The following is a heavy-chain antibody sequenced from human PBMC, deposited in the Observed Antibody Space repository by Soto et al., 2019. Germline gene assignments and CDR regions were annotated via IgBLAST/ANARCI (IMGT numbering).Heavy chain of an antibody. Sequence: PGGSLRLSCAASGFTFSSYAMSWVRQAPGKGLEWVSAISGSGGSTYYADSVKGRFTISRDNSKNTLYLEMNSLRAEDTAVYYCARESEDLTSNFDYWGQGTLVTVSS. CDR2: ISGSGGST. J-gene: IGHJ4*02. CDR1: GFTFSSYA. V-gene: IGHV3-23*01. CDR3: ARESEDLTSNFDY.